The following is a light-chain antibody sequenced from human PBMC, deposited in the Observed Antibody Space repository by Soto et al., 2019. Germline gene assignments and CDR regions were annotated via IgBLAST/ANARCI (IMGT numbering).Light chain of an antibody. J-gene: IGLJ3*02. CDR3: SSYTSSSTLV. CDR2: EVS. V-gene: IGLV2-14*01. CDR1: SSDVGGYNY. Sequence: QSALTQPASVSGSPGQSITISCTGTSSDVGGYNYVSWYQHLPGKAPKLMIHEVSNRPSGVSNRFSGSKSGNTASLTISGLQVEDEADYYCSSYTSSSTLVFGGGTKLTVL.